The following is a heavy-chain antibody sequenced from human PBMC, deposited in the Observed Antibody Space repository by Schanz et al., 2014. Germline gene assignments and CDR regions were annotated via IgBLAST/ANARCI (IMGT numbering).Heavy chain of an antibody. CDR1: GFTFNYVW. D-gene: IGHD2-2*01. CDR3: TTVDCSSPSCPP. J-gene: IGHJ5*02. CDR2: IRSKADGGTT. V-gene: IGHV3-15*01. Sequence: VQLVESGGGVVRPGRSLRLSCAASGFTFNYVWMSWVRQAPGKGLEWVGRIRSKADGGTTDYAAPVKGRFTISRDDSKNTLFLQINSLKTEDTAVYYCTTVDCSSPSCPPGGQGTLVTVSS.